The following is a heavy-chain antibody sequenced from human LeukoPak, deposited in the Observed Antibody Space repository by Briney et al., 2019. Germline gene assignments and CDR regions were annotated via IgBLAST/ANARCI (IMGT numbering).Heavy chain of an antibody. CDR2: ISAYNGNT. CDR3: ARSPLMVRGVIIVAWFDP. J-gene: IGHJ5*02. D-gene: IGHD3-10*01. CDR1: GYTFNSYG. Sequence: ASVKVSCKASGYTFNSYGISWVRQAPGQGLEWMGWISAYNGNTNYAQKLQGRVTMTTDTSTSTAYMELSSLRSEDTAVYYCARSPLMVRGVIIVAWFDPWGQGTLVTVSS. V-gene: IGHV1-18*01.